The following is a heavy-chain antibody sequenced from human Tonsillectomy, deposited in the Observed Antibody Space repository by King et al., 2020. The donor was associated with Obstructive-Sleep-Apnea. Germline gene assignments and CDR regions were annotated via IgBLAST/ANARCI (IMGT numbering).Heavy chain of an antibody. J-gene: IGHJ4*02. CDR1: GFTFSSYA. V-gene: IGHV3-23*04. D-gene: IGHD3-22*01. CDR3: AKVFEAGGYYGLVFDY. CDR2: ISGSGGST. Sequence: VQLVESGGGLVQPGGSLRLSCAASGFTFSSYAMSWVRQAPGKGLEWVSAISGSGGSTYYADSVKGRFTISRDNSKNTLYLQMNSLRAEDTAVYYCAKVFEAGGYYGLVFDYWGQGTLVTVSS.